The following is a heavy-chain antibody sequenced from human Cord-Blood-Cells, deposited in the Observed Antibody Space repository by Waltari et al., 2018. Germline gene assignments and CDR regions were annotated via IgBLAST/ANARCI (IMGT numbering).Heavy chain of an antibody. CDR3: ATNPFDY. CDR2: FDPEDGET. Sequence: SMHWVRQGPGKGLEWMGGFDPEDGETIYAQKFQGRVTMTEDTSTDTAYMELSSLRSEDTAVYYCATNPFDYWGQGTLVTVSS. V-gene: IGHV1-24*01. CDR1: S. J-gene: IGHJ4*02.